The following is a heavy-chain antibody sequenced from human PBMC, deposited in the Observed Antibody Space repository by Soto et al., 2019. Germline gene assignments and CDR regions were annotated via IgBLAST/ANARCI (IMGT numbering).Heavy chain of an antibody. CDR2: IIPIFGTA. D-gene: IGHD4-17*01. J-gene: IGHJ3*02. V-gene: IGHV1-69*13. CDR1: GGTFSSYA. CDR3: ASRGARLRTDAFDI. Sequence: SVKVSRKASGGTFSSYAISWVRQAPGQGLEWMGGIIPIFGTANYAQKFQGRVTITADESTSTAYMELSSLRSEDTAVYYCASRGARLRTDAFDIWGQGTMVTVSS.